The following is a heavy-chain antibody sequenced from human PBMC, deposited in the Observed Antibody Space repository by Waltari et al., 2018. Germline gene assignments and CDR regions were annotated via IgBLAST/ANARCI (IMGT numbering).Heavy chain of an antibody. J-gene: IGHJ2*01. D-gene: IGHD4-17*01. Sequence: QVQLQESGPGLVKPSQTRSLTCNVSGDSISKGDYYWTWIRQHPGKGLEWIGYIFYTGNTFYTPSLKSRVTISVDTSQNQFSLHLNYMTAADTAVYFCARFPRVTRSWYFDVWGRGTQVTVSS. CDR1: GDSISKGDYY. CDR2: IFYTGNT. CDR3: ARFPRVTRSWYFDV. V-gene: IGHV4-31*03.